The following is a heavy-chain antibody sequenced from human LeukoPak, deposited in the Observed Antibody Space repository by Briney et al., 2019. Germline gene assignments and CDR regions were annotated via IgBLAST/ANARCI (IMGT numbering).Heavy chain of an antibody. D-gene: IGHD3-22*01. Sequence: SETLSLTCAVYGGSFSGYYWSWIRQPPGKGLEWIGEINHSGSTNYNPSLKSRVTISVGTSMNQFSLKLSSVTAADTAVYYCARGRGTYYYDSSGYYSPPAYWGQGTLVTVSS. V-gene: IGHV4-34*01. CDR2: INHSGST. CDR1: GGSFSGYY. CDR3: ARGRGTYYYDSSGYYSPPAY. J-gene: IGHJ4*02.